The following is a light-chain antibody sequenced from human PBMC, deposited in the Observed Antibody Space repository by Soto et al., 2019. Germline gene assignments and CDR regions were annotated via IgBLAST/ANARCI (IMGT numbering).Light chain of an antibody. CDR1: QSVSSY. CDR2: DAS. CDR3: QQRSNWPWT. Sequence: EIVLTQSPATLSLSPGERATLSCRASQSVSSYLAWYQQKPGQAPRLLIYDASNRATGIPARFSGSGSGTDFTLTISSLEPEAFAVYYCQQRSNWPWTLGQGTKVEIK. V-gene: IGKV3-11*01. J-gene: IGKJ1*01.